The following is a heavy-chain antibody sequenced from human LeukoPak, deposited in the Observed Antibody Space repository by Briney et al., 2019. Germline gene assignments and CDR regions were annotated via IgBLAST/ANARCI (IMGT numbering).Heavy chain of an antibody. V-gene: IGHV3-30*03. D-gene: IGHD2-15*01. CDR2: ISYDGSNK. CDR1: GFTFSNYG. Sequence: GGSLRLSCATSGFTFSNYGVHWVRQAPGKGLEWVAFISYDGSNKYYADSVKGRFTISRDNTKNTLYLQMNSLRAEDTAVYFCARVSGGSGGVDYWGQGTLVTVSS. J-gene: IGHJ4*02. CDR3: ARVSGGSGGVDY.